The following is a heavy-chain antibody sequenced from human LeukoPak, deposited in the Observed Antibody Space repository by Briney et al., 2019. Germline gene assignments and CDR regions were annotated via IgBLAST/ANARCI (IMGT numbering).Heavy chain of an antibody. V-gene: IGHV3-30*02. CDR1: GFTFSSYG. J-gene: IGHJ4*02. CDR2: IRYDGSNK. D-gene: IGHD4/OR15-4a*01. CDR3: ARRAGAYSHPYDY. Sequence: GGSLRLPCAASGFTFSSYGMHWVRQAPGKGLEWVAFIRYDGSNKYYADSVKGRFTIPRDNSKNTLYLQMNSLRAEDTAVYYCARRAGAYSHPYDYWGQGTLVTVSS.